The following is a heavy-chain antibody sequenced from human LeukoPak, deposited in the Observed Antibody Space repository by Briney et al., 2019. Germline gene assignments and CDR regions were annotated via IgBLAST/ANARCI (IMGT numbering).Heavy chain of an antibody. CDR2: ISYSGST. CDR3: ARLTGQQLVQDYYMDV. CDR1: GGSISSYY. J-gene: IGHJ6*03. V-gene: IGHV4-59*08. Sequence: SETLSLTCTVSGGSISSYYWSWIRQPPGKGLGWIGYISYSGSTNYNPSLKSRVTISVDTSKNQFSLKLNSVTAAYTAVYYCARLTGQQLVQDYYMDVWGKGTTVTVSS. D-gene: IGHD6-13*01.